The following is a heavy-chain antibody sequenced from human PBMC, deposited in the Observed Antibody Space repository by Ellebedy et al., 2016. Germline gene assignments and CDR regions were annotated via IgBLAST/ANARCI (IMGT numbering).Heavy chain of an antibody. Sequence: GESLKISXTGSGLTLSTRVMHWVRQAPGKGLEWVAVIAPGENIQNYVDSLKGRFTISRDNPTNTVYLQMDSLRPEDAAVYYCAREGHSSGHAGDFDVWGQGTLVTVSS. J-gene: IGHJ4*02. CDR2: IAPGENIQ. CDR1: GLTLSTRV. CDR3: AREGHSSGHAGDFDV. D-gene: IGHD6-19*01. V-gene: IGHV3-30*03.